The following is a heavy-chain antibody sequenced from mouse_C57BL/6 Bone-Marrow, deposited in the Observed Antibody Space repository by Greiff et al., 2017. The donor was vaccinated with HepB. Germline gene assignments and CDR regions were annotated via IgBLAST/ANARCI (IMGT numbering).Heavy chain of an antibody. CDR2: IDPETGGT. CDR1: GYTFTDYE. V-gene: IGHV1-15*01. CDR3: TRGDSSGYDYFDY. D-gene: IGHD3-2*02. J-gene: IGHJ2*01. Sequence: VQLQESGAELVRPGASVTLSCKASGYTFTDYEMHWVKQTPVHGLEWIGAIDPETGGTAYNQKFKGKAILTADKSSSTAYMELRSLTSEDSAVYYCTRGDSSGYDYFDYWGQGTTLTVSS.